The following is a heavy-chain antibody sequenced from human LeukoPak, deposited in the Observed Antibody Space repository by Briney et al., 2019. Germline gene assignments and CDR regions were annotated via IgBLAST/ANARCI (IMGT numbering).Heavy chain of an antibody. D-gene: IGHD3-3*01. CDR2: INTNTGNP. CDR3: ARVLRQKSYYDFWSGYYTLYYYYGMDV. V-gene: IGHV7-4-1*02. CDR1: GYTFTSYA. Sequence: ASVKVFCKASGYTFTSYAMNWVRQAPGQGLEWMGWINTNTGNPTYAQGFTGRFVFSLDTSVSTAYLQISSLKAEDTAVYYCARVLRQKSYYDFWSGYYTLYYYYGMDVWGQGTTVTVSS. J-gene: IGHJ6*02.